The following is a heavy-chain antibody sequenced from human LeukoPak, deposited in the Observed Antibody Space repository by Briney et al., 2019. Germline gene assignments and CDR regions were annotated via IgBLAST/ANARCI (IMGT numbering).Heavy chain of an antibody. Sequence: PGGSLRLSCAASGFTVSSYYMSWGRQAPGEGLGWGSVIYSSGSTFYADSVKGRVTISRDNSKNTLYLQMNTLRAEDTAVYYCARVCKKRDYALGYWGQGTLVTVSS. CDR3: ARVCKKRDYALGY. V-gene: IGHV3-53*01. D-gene: IGHD4-17*01. CDR1: GFTVSSYY. J-gene: IGHJ4*02. CDR2: IYSSGST.